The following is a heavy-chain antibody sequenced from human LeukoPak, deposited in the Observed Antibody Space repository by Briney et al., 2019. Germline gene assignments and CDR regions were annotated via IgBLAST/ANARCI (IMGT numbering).Heavy chain of an antibody. J-gene: IGHJ3*02. D-gene: IGHD3-9*01. CDR3: ARQRRAGLRYFYAFDI. CDR2: IYPGDSDT. Sequence: GESLQISCQGSGYSFTSYWIGWVRQLPGKGLERMGIIYPGDSDTRYRPSFQGQVTISADKSISTAYLQWSSLKASDTAMYYCARQRRAGLRYFYAFDIWGQGTMVTVSS. V-gene: IGHV5-51*01. CDR1: GYSFTSYW.